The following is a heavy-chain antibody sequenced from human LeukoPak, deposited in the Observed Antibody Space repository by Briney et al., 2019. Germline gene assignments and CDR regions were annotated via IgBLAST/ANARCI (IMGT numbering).Heavy chain of an antibody. V-gene: IGHV3-11*01. D-gene: IGHD5-24*01. CDR1: GFTFSEYY. J-gene: IGHJ4*02. CDR3: ARKFDRDGAY. Sequence: GGSLRLSCAASGFTFSEYYMNWIRQAPGKGLEWVSHISADSDKIYYADSVKGRFTISRGNTKNSVSLQMNSLRAEDTAVYYCARKFDRDGAYWGRGTLVIVSS. CDR2: ISADSDKI.